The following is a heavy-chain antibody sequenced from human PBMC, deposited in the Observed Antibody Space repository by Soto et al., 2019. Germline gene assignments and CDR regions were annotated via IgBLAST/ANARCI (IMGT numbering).Heavy chain of an antibody. CDR3: ASRVHLERRNWFDP. J-gene: IGHJ5*02. CDR1: GFTFSSYW. Sequence: GGSLRLSCAASGFTFSSYWMHWVRQAPGKGLVWVSRINSDGSSTSYADSVKGRFTISRDNAKNTLYLQMNSLRAEDTAVYYCASRVHLERRNWFDPWGQGTLVTVSS. D-gene: IGHD1-1*01. CDR2: INSDGSST. V-gene: IGHV3-74*01.